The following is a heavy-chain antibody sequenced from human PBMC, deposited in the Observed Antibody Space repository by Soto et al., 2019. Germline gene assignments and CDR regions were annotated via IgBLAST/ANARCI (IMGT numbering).Heavy chain of an antibody. CDR2: ISADNGNK. J-gene: IGHJ5*02. Sequence: SXKVSYKAAGYTXNSYGIRWVRQAPGQGLEWMGWISADNGNKNSAQKLQGRVTITTDTSTITAYMELRSLRSYDTAVYYFARQPLRITRAAYNWFDPWGQGTLATVSS. V-gene: IGHV1-18*01. CDR1: GYTXNSYG. CDR3: ARQPLRITRAAYNWFDP. D-gene: IGHD3-16*01.